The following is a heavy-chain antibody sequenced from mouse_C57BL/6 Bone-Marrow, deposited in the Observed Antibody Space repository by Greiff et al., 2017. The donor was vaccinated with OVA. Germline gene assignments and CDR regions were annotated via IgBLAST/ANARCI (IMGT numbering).Heavy chain of an antibody. J-gene: IGHJ2*01. V-gene: IGHV5-17*01. CDR1: GFTFSDYG. D-gene: IGHD1-1*01. CDR3: ARPGYYYGSRGAFDY. CDR2: ISSGSSTI. Sequence: DVMLVESGGGLVKPGGSLKLSCAASGFTFSDYGMHWVRQAPEKGLEWVAYISSGSSTIYYADTVKGRFTNSRDNAKNTLFLQLTRLRSEDTAMYYCARPGYYYGSRGAFDYWGQGTTLTVSS.